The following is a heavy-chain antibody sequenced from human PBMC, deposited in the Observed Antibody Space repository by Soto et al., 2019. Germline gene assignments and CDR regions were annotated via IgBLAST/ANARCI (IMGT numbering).Heavy chain of an antibody. CDR1: GYTFTSYG. CDR3: ARDGNICSSRRSGRCVAFDI. J-gene: IGHJ3*02. D-gene: IGHD2-2*01. V-gene: IGHV1-18*01. Sequence: ASGKVSCKASGYTFTSYGISWVRQAPGQGLEWMGWISAYNGNTNYAQKLQGRVTMTTDTSTSTAYMELRSLRSDDTAVYYCARDGNICSSRRSGRCVAFDIWGQGTMVTVSS. CDR2: ISAYNGNT.